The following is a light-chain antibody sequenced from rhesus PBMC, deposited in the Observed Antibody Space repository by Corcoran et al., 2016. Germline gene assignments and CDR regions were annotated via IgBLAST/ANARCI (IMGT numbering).Light chain of an antibody. J-gene: IGKJ1*01. V-gene: IGKV3-53*01. CDR1: QGVSSY. CDR3: QKYHLSPWT. CDR2: GGS. Sequence: QVILTQSPATLSLSPGERATLSCRASQGVSSYLAWYQQKPGRAPRLLIYGGSRRAIGIPDRFSGSGSGTEFTLTISSLEPEDFAVYYCQKYHLSPWTFGQGTKVEIK.